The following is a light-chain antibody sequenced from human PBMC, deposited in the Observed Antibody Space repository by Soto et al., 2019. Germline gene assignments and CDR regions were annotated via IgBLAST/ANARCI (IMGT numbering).Light chain of an antibody. V-gene: IGKV3-15*01. CDR3: QQYHNWPPET. CDR2: GAS. Sequence: IVMTQSPATLSVTPGERATLSCRASQSVSSNLAWYQQKPGQAPRLVIYGASTRATGIPARFSGSGSGTDFTLTISSLQSEDFAVYYCQQYHNWPPETFGPGTKVDI. J-gene: IGKJ3*01. CDR1: QSVSSN.